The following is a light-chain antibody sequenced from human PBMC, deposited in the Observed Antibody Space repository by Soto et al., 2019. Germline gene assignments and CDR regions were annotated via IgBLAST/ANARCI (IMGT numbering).Light chain of an antibody. CDR2: DAI. CDR1: QDIRNF. Sequence: DIQMTQSPSSLSASVGDRVTITCQSSQDIRNFLNWYQQKPGKAPEVLIYDAINLVSGVPSRFSGSGSATLFTHTIRSLQPEDIATYYGQQYNSVPLSFGRGTKVEIK. V-gene: IGKV1-33*01. CDR3: QQYNSVPLS. J-gene: IGKJ4*01.